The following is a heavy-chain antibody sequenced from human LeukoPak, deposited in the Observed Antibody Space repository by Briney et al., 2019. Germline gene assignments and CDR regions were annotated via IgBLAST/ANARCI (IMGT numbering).Heavy chain of an antibody. CDR2: ISGSGGST. CDR1: GFTFSSYA. D-gene: IGHD3-9*01. V-gene: IGHV3-23*01. Sequence: PGGSLRLSCAASGFTFSSYAMSWVRQARGKGLEGVSAISGSGGSTYYADSVKGRFTISRDNSKNTLYLQMNSLRAEDTAVYYCAKGDVLRYFDWLCPFDYWGQGTLVTVSS. CDR3: AKGDVLRYFDWLCPFDY. J-gene: IGHJ4*02.